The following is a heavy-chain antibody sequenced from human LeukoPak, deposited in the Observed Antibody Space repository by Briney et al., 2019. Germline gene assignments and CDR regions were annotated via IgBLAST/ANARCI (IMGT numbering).Heavy chain of an antibody. CDR3: AKDMMFYYGSGSPLDY. J-gene: IGHJ4*02. CDR1: GFTFSSYG. Sequence: PGGSLRLSCAASGFTFSSYGMHWVRQAPGKGLEWVAVISYDGSNKYYADSVKGRFTISRDNSKNTLYLQMNSLRAEDTAVYYCAKDMMFYYGSGSPLDYWGQGTLVTVSS. CDR2: ISYDGSNK. V-gene: IGHV3-30*18. D-gene: IGHD3-10*01.